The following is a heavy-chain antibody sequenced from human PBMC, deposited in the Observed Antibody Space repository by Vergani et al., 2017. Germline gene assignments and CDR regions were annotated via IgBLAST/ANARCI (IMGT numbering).Heavy chain of an antibody. CDR3: AKAWSGYHDAFDI. D-gene: IGHD3-3*01. CDR1: GFTFDDYA. V-gene: IGHV3-9*01. J-gene: IGHJ3*02. CDR2: ISWNSGSI. Sequence: EVQLVESGGGLVQPGRSLRLSCAASGFTFDDYAMHWVRQAPGKGLEWVSGISWNSGSIGYADSVKGRVTISRDNAKNSLYLQMNSLRAEDTALYYCAKAWSGYHDAFDIWGQGTMVTVSS.